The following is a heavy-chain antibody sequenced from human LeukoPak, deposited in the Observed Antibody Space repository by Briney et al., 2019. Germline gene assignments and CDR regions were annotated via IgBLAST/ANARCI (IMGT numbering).Heavy chain of an antibody. Sequence: SETLSLTCTVSGGSISSYYWSWIRQPPGKGLEWIGYIYYSGSTNYNPSLKSRVTISVDTSKNQFSLKLSSVTAADTAVYYCARAYYYDSSGSTHWYFDLWGRGTLVTVSS. D-gene: IGHD3-22*01. CDR3: ARAYYYDSSGSTHWYFDL. CDR2: IYYSGST. CDR1: GGSISSYY. J-gene: IGHJ2*01. V-gene: IGHV4-59*01.